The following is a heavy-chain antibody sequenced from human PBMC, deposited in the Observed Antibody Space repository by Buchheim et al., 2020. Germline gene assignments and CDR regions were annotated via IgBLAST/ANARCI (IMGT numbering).Heavy chain of an antibody. J-gene: IGHJ5*02. CDR2: IYYSGST. CDR3: ARHAVVVVTTMKLWFDP. V-gene: IGHV4-39*01. CDR1: GGSISSSSYY. Sequence: QLQLQESGPGLVKPSETLSLTCIVSGGSISSSSYYWGWIRQPPGRGLEWIGSIYYSGSTYYNPSLKSRVTMSVDPSKNPFSLRLSSMTAADTAVYYCARHAVVVVTTMKLWFDPWGQGTL. D-gene: IGHD2-21*02.